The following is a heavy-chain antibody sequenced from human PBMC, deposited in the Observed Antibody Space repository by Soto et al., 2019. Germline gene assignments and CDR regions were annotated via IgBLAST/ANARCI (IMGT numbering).Heavy chain of an antibody. CDR3: ARATRQHRDFWSGFPRRGMDV. D-gene: IGHD3-3*01. J-gene: IGHJ6*02. CDR1: GFTVSSNY. V-gene: IGHV3-53*01. Sequence: GGSLRLSCAASGFTVSSNYMSWVRQAPGKGLEWVSVIYSGGSTYYADSVKGRFTISRDNSKNTLYLQMNSLSVGDTAVYYCARATRQHRDFWSGFPRRGMDVWGQGTTVTVSS. CDR2: IYSGGST.